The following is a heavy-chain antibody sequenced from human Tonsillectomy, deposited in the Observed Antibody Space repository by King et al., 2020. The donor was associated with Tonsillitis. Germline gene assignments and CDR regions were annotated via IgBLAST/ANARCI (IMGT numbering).Heavy chain of an antibody. V-gene: IGHV1-18*01. CDR3: ARDTPYNLQVVVAGILDAFDI. CDR1: GYTFINYG. CDR2: ISAHTGNT. Sequence: QLVQSGAEVKEPGASVKVSCKVSGYTFINYGMSWVRQAPGQGLEWMGWISAHTGNTYYAQKLQDRLTMTTDMSTSTVYMELRSLRSDDTAVYYCARDTPYNLQVVVAGILDAFDIWGQGTMVTVSS. J-gene: IGHJ3*02. D-gene: IGHD2-21*02.